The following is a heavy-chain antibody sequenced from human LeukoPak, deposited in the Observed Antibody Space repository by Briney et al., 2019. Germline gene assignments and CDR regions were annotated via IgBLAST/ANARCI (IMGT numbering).Heavy chain of an antibody. Sequence: KTGGSLRLSCAASGFTFSSYSMNWVRQAPGKGLEWVSSISSSSSYIYYADSVKGRFTISRDNAKNSLYLQMNSLRAEDTAVYYCARDAAYSGWSDYWGQGTLVTVSS. V-gene: IGHV3-21*01. CDR3: ARDAAYSGWSDY. CDR2: ISSSSSYI. CDR1: GFTFSSYS. D-gene: IGHD6-19*01. J-gene: IGHJ4*02.